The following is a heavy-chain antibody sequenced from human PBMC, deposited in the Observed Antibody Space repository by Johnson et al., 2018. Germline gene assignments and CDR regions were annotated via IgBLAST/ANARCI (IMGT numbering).Heavy chain of an antibody. CDR1: GGTFSTYA. CDR2: IIPIFGTA. J-gene: IGHJ5*02. V-gene: IGHV1-69*12. CDR3: ARIAVAGYNWFEP. D-gene: IGHD6-19*01. Sequence: QVQLVQSGAEVKKPGSSVKISCKATGGTFSTYAISWVRQAPGQGLEWMGGIIPIFGTANYAQKFQGRVTITADESTSTAYMELSSLRSEDTAVYYCARIAVAGYNWFEPWGQGTLVTVSS.